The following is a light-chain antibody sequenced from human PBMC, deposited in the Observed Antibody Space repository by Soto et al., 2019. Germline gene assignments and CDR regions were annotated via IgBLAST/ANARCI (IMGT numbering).Light chain of an antibody. CDR2: SDD. CDR3: AAWDDNLNGPL. Sequence: QSALTQPPSLSGTPWQRVTISCSGSNSNIGRYSVNWYQHFPGTAPKILIYSDDERPSGVPDRFSGSKSGTSASLAISGLQSEDEAEYYCAAWDDNLNGPLFGGGTKVTVL. V-gene: IGLV1-44*01. CDR1: NSNIGRYS. J-gene: IGLJ3*02.